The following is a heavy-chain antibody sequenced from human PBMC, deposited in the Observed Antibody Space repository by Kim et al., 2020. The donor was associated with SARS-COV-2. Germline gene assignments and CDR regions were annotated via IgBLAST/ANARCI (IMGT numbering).Heavy chain of an antibody. V-gene: IGHV4-59*08. CDR3: ARHGHNFNYSDSSGYYCYFDY. J-gene: IGHJ4*02. D-gene: IGHD3-22*01. CDR1: GGSISSYY. Sequence: SETLSLTCTVSGGSISSYYWSWIRQPPGKGLEWIGYIYYSGSTSYTPSLKSRVTISVDTSKNQFSLQLSSVTAADTAVYYCARHGHNFNYSDSSGYYCYFDYGRQGTLVTLSS. CDR2: IYYSGST.